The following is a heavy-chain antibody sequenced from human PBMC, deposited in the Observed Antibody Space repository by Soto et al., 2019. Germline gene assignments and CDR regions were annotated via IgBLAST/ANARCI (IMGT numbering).Heavy chain of an antibody. J-gene: IGHJ4*02. CDR3: ARDGRDYYDSSGYYYGFAY. V-gene: IGHV1-18*01. CDR2: ISAYNGNT. Sequence: GASVKVSCKASGYTFTSYGISWVRQAPGQGLEWMGWISAYNGNTNYAQKLQGRVTMTTDTSTSTAYMELRSLRSDDTAVYYCARDGRDYYDSSGYYYGFAYWGQGTLVTVSS. CDR1: GYTFTSYG. D-gene: IGHD3-22*01.